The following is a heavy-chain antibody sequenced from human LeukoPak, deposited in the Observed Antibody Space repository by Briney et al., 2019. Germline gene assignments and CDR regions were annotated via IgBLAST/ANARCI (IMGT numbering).Heavy chain of an antibody. CDR1: GGSFSGYY. D-gene: IGHD4-17*01. CDR2: INHSGST. V-gene: IGHV4-34*01. Sequence: SETLSLTCAVYGGSFSGYYWSWIRQPPGKGLEWIGEINHSGSTNYNPSLKSRVTISVDTSKNQFSLKLSSVTAADTAVYYCARGRGDYVFDWGQGTLVTVSS. CDR3: ARGRGDYVFD. J-gene: IGHJ4*02.